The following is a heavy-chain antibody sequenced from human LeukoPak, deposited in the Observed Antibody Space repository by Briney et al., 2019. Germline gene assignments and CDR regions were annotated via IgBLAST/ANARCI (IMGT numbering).Heavy chain of an antibody. CDR3: ARALYWSSWTLVFDY. CDR2: IFYTGST. J-gene: IGHJ4*02. CDR1: GASISTYY. D-gene: IGHD6-13*01. V-gene: IGHV4-59*08. Sequence: SETLSLTCTVSGASISTYYWCWIRQPPGKGLEWIGYIFYTGSTNYNPSLKSRVTISLDTSKNQFSLKLNSVTAADTAVYYCARALYWSSWTLVFDYWGQGTLVTVSS.